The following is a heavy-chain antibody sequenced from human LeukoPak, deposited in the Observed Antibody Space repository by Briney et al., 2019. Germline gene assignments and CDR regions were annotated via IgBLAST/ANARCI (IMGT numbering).Heavy chain of an antibody. Sequence: PSETLSLTCAVSGGSISSGGYPWSWIRQPPGKGLEWIGYIYHSGSTYYNPSLKSRVTISVDRSKNQFSLKLSSVTAADTAVYYCARDSGYDLGAPFDYWGQGTLVTVSS. CDR1: GGSISSGGYP. V-gene: IGHV4-30-2*01. CDR3: ARDSGYDLGAPFDY. D-gene: IGHD5-12*01. J-gene: IGHJ4*02. CDR2: IYHSGST.